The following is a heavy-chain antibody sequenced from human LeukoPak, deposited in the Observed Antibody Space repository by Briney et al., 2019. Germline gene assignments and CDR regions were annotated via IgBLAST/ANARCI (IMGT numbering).Heavy chain of an antibody. J-gene: IGHJ4*02. Sequence: GGSLTLSCAASGFTFSSYPMHWVRQTPGKGLEWVAILSSEGVNKRYADSVQGRFTISTDNFTTTFYLQMNSMPAEDTAIYYCARDPGTIFDVLNYHFDYWGQGNLVTVSS. V-gene: IGHV3-30-3*01. CDR3: ARDPGTIFDVLNYHFDY. D-gene: IGHD3-3*01. CDR1: GFTFSSYP. CDR2: LSSEGVNK.